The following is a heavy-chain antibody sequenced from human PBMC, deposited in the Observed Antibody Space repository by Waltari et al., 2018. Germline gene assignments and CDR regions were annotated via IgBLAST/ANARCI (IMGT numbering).Heavy chain of an antibody. J-gene: IGHJ6*03. Sequence: QVQLQESGPGLVKPSETLSLTCRVSGDSITTSSYYWGWIRQTPGKGLEWIATIYSAGDSYYNPSLKNRVTISVDTSKNQFSLKVTSVTAADTAVFYCVRQAQDEYHYYYMDAWGKGTTVIVSS. CDR2: IYSAGDS. CDR3: VRQAQDEYHYYYMDA. V-gene: IGHV4-39*01. D-gene: IGHD2-15*01. CDR1: GDSITTSSYY.